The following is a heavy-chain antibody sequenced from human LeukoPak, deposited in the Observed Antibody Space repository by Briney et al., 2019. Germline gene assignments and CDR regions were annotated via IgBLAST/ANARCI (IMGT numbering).Heavy chain of an antibody. CDR3: ARGPLLWFGELQYDY. CDR2: IYYSGST. J-gene: IGHJ4*02. CDR1: GFTFSSYG. V-gene: IGHV4-39*07. Sequence: KSGGSLRLSCAASGFTFSSYGMHWVRQPPGKGPEWIGSIYYSGSTYYNPSLKSRVTISVDTSKNQFSLKLSSVTAADTAVYYCARGPLLWFGELQYDYWGQGTLVTVSS. D-gene: IGHD3-10*01.